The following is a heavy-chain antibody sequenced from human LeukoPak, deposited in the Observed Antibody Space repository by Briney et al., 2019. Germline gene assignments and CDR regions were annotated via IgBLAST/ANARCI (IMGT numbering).Heavy chain of an antibody. Sequence: PGGSLRLSCAASGFTFSSYGMHWVRQAPGKGLEWVAFIRYDGSRKYYADSLKGRFTISRDNSKNTLYLEMNSLRAEDTAVYFCARDYCSGGSCFGLHYYYYMDVWGKGPTVTVSS. J-gene: IGHJ6*03. CDR3: ARDYCSGGSCFGLHYYYYMDV. V-gene: IGHV3-30*02. CDR1: GFTFSSYG. D-gene: IGHD2-15*01. CDR2: IRYDGSRK.